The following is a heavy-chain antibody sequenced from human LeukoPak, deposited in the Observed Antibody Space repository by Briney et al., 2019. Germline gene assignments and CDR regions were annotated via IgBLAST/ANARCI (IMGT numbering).Heavy chain of an antibody. J-gene: IGHJ3*02. Sequence: PSETLSLTCTVSGGSINSYYWSWIRQPAGKGLEWIGRIYTSGSTNYNPSLKSRVTMSVDTSKNQFSLKLSSVTAADTAVYYCARDGSSWSHDAFDIWGQGTMVTVSS. CDR1: GGSINSYY. V-gene: IGHV4-4*07. CDR2: IYTSGST. D-gene: IGHD6-13*01. CDR3: ARDGSSWSHDAFDI.